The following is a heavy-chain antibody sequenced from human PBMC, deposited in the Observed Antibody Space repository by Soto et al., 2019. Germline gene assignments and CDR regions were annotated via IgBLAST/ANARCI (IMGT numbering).Heavy chain of an antibody. J-gene: IGHJ4*02. D-gene: IGHD6-13*01. CDR1: GYTFTSFG. Sequence: QVQLVQSGAEEKKPGASVKVSCKASGYTFTSFGLSWVRQAPGQGLEWMGWISPYNGNTKYAQKIQGRVTMTTDTSTSTAYMDLRSLRSDDTAVYYCARGRAAALAAAGHDYWGQGTLVTVS. V-gene: IGHV1-18*01. CDR3: ARGRAAALAAAGHDY. CDR2: ISPYNGNT.